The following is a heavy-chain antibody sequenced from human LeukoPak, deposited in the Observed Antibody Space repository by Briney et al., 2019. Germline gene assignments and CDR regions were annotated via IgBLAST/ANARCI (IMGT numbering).Heavy chain of an antibody. CDR1: GYTFTGYY. D-gene: IGHD1-26*01. CDR3: ATFAGEHQAPFDY. CDR2: INPSTGGT. V-gene: IGHV1-2*02. Sequence: ASVKVSCKASGYTFTGYYMHWVRQAPGQGLEWMGWINPSTGGTNYAQKVQGRVTMTRDTSISTAYMELSRLRSDDTAVYYCATFAGEHQAPFDYWGQGTLVTVSS. J-gene: IGHJ4*02.